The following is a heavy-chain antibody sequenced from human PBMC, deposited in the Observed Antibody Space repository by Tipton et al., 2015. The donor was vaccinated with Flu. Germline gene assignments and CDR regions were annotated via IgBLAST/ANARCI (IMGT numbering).Heavy chain of an antibody. CDR2: IYYSGST. CDR1: GGSISSYY. D-gene: IGHD6-19*01. V-gene: IGHV4-59*01. Sequence: TLSLTCTVSGGSISSYYWSWIRQPPGKGLEWIGYIYYSGSTNYNPSLKSRGTISVDTSKNQFSLKLSSVTAADTAVYYCARGAVAGTLDYWGQGTLVTVSS. CDR3: ARGAVAGTLDY. J-gene: IGHJ4*02.